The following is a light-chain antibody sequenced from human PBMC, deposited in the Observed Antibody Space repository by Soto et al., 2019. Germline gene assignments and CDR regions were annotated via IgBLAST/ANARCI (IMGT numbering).Light chain of an antibody. Sequence: EIVLTQSPATLSLSQGERATLSCRASQSVSSYLAWYQQKPGQAPRLLIYDASNRATGIPDRFSGSGSGTDFTLTISRLEPEDFAVYYCQQYGSSGTFGQGTKVDVK. J-gene: IGKJ1*01. CDR3: QQYGSSGT. V-gene: IGKV3-20*01. CDR1: QSVSSY. CDR2: DAS.